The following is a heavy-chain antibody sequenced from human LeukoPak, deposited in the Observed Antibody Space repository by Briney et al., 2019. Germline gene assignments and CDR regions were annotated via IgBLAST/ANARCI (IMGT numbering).Heavy chain of an antibody. CDR2: FDPEDGET. D-gene: IGHD1-14*01. CDR1: GYTLTELS. J-gene: IGHJ4*02. Sequence: ASVKVSCKVSGYTLTELSMHWVRQAPGKGLEWMGGFDPEDGETIYAQKFQGRVTMTRDTSTSTVYMELSSLRSEDTAVYYCARLARRTNTDSHDYWGQGTLVTVSS. CDR3: ARLARRTNTDSHDY. V-gene: IGHV1-24*01.